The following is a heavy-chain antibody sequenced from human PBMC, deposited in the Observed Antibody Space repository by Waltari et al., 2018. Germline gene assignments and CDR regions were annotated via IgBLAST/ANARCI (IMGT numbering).Heavy chain of an antibody. D-gene: IGHD1-20*01. V-gene: IGHV3-30-3*01. CDR3: ARDTWVGRNWDDRGRWFDP. J-gene: IGHJ5*02. Sequence: QKRLVESGGGFVLTGKSLRLSCAASGFTFTSHAMHWVRQSAGKGLEWVALIPYDGNTKYYADSVKGRFTISRDDSNNTLFLQMDNVRPEDTAIYHCARDTWVGRNWDDRGRWFDPWGQGTLVTVSS. CDR1: GFTFTSHA. CDR2: IPYDGNTK.